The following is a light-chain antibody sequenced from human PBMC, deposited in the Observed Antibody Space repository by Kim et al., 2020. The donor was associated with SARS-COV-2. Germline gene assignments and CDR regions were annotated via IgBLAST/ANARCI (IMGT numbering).Light chain of an antibody. CDR2: VAS. CDR1: QGISRW. Sequence: ASVGDRVTITCRASQGISRWLAWYQQKPGKAPNLLISVASSLQSGVPSRFSGSGYGTDFTLTITSLQPADFATYYCQQANTFPPTFGQGTKVDIK. CDR3: QQANTFPPT. J-gene: IGKJ1*01. V-gene: IGKV1-12*01.